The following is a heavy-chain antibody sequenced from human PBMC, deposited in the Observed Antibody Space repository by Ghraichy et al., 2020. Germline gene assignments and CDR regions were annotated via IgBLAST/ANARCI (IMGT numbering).Heavy chain of an antibody. CDR3: ARHGAYYDLEGAFDY. Sequence: SETLSLTCTVSGGSISSSSYYWGWIRQPPGKGLEWIGSIYYSGSTYYNPSLKSRVTISVDTSKNQFSLKLSSVTAADTAVYYCARHGAYYDLEGAFDYWGQGTLVTVSS. CDR2: IYYSGST. D-gene: IGHD3-3*01. J-gene: IGHJ4*02. CDR1: GGSISSSSYY. V-gene: IGHV4-39*01.